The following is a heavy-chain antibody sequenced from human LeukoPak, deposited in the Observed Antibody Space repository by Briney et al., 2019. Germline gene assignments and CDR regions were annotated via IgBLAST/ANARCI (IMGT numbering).Heavy chain of an antibody. CDR3: AKLVAVAGRNY. V-gene: IGHV3-23*01. CDR1: GFTFSSYA. CDR2: ISGRDDST. J-gene: IGHJ4*02. D-gene: IGHD6-19*01. Sequence: GGSLRLSCAASGFTFSSYAMSWVRQAPGKGLEWVSAISGRDDSTYYADSVKGRFTFSRDNSKNTLYLQMNGLRAEDTAVYYCAKLVAVAGRNYWGQGTLVTVSS.